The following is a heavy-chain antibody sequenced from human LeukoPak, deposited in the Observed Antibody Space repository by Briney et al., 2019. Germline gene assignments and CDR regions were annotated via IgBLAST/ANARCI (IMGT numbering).Heavy chain of an antibody. V-gene: IGHV3-66*01. CDR2: IYSDGTT. Sequence: GGSLRLSCVVSGLTVSNNYMSWVRQAPGKGLEWVSVIYSDGTTGNADSVKGRFTISRDNSKNTVYLQMDSLRAEDTAVYYCARDKDAWGQEPWSPSPQ. CDR3: ARDKDA. J-gene: IGHJ5*01. CDR1: GLTVSNNY.